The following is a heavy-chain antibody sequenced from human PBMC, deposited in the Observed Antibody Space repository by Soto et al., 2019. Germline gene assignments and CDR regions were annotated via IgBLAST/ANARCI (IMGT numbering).Heavy chain of an antibody. D-gene: IGHD3-10*01. CDR2: INSDGSST. V-gene: IGHV3-74*01. Sequence: GGSLRLSCAASGFTFSSYWMHWVRQAPGKGLVWVSRINSDGSSTSYADSVKGRFTISRDNAKNTPYLQMNSLRAEDTAVYYCAGDRAPPQWFGGNYMDVCGKGTTITVSS. CDR3: AGDRAPPQWFGGNYMDV. CDR1: GFTFSSYW. J-gene: IGHJ6*03.